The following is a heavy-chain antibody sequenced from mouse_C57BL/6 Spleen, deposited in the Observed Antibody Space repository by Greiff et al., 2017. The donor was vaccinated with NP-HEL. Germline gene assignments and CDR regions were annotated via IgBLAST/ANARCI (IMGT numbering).Heavy chain of an antibody. Sequence: DVKLVESGGGLVKPGGSLKLSCAASGFTFSSYAMSWVRQTPEKRLEWVATISDGGSYTYYPDNVKGRFTISRDNAKNNLYLQMSHLKSEDTAMYYCARDEGSYAMDEWGKGTSVTVPS. D-gene: IGHD1-1*01. CDR3: ARDEGSYAMDE. V-gene: IGHV5-4*01. CDR2: ISDGGSYT. CDR1: GFTFSSYA. J-gene: IGHJ4*01.